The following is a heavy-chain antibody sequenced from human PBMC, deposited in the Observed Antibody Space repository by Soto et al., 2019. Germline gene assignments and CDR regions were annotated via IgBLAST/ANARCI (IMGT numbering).Heavy chain of an antibody. D-gene: IGHD5-18*01. Sequence: GSGPTLVNPTQTLTLTCTFSGFSLSTSGMCVSWIRQPPGKALEWLALIDWDDDKYYSTSLKTRLTISKDTSKNQVVLTMTNMDPVDTATYYCARTGYSYGLPYYYYGMDVWGQGTTVTVS. V-gene: IGHV2-70*01. CDR3: ARTGYSYGLPYYYYGMDV. CDR2: IDWDDDK. CDR1: GFSLSTSGMC. J-gene: IGHJ6*02.